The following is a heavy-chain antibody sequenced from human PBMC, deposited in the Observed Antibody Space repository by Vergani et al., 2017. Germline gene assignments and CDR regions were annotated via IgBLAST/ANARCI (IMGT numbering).Heavy chain of an antibody. J-gene: IGHJ6*03. D-gene: IGHD2-2*01. V-gene: IGHV4-34*01. CDR1: GGSFSGYY. Sequence: QVQLQQWGAGLLKPSETLSLTCAVYGGSFSGYYWSWIRKPPGKGLEWIGEINHSGSTNYNQSLKSRVTISVDTSKNHFSLKLSSVTAADTAVYYCARVRVRYCSSTSCFRDYYYMDVWGKGTTVTVSS. CDR2: INHSGST. CDR3: ARVRVRYCSSTSCFRDYYYMDV.